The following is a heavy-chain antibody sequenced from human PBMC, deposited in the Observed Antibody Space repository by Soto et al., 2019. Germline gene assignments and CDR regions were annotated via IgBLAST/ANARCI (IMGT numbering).Heavy chain of an antibody. CDR1: GFTFSYYY. CDR3: AREYSXPSSARVGATRGYYFDY. Sequence: PGGSLRLSCPASGFTFSYYYMSWIRQAPGKGLEWVSYISSSSSYTNYADSVKGRFTISRDNAKNSLYLQMNSLRAEDTAVYYCAREYSXPSSARVGATRGYYFDYWGQGTLVTVSS. V-gene: IGHV3-11*06. D-gene: IGHD1-26*01. CDR2: ISSSSSYT. J-gene: IGHJ4*02.